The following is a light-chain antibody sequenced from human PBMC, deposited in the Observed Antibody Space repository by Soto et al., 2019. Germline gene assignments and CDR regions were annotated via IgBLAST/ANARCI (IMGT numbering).Light chain of an antibody. V-gene: IGKV1-39*01. Sequence: DIQMTQSPSSLSASVGDRVTITCRASQSISRYLNWYQQKPGKAPNLXXYAASSLQSGVPSRFSGSGSGTDLTLTISSLQPEDFANYYCQQSYSTPPWTFGQGTKVDIK. CDR2: AAS. CDR1: QSISRY. J-gene: IGKJ1*01. CDR3: QQSYSTPPWT.